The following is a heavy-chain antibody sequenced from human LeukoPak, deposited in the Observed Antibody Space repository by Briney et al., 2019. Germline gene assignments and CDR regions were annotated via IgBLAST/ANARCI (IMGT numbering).Heavy chain of an antibody. CDR1: GGSISSSNW. CDR2: IYHSGST. V-gene: IGHV4-4*02. D-gene: IGHD3-22*01. CDR3: ARWYYYDSSGHFDY. J-gene: IGHJ4*02. Sequence: SETLSLTCAVSGGSISSSNWWSWVRQPPGKGLEWIGEIYHSGSTNYNPSLKSRVTISVDKSKNQFSLKLSSVTAADTAVYYCARWYYYDSSGHFDYWGQGTLVTVSS.